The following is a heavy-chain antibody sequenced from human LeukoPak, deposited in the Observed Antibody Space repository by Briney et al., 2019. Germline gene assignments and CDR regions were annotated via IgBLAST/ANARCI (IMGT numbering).Heavy chain of an antibody. D-gene: IGHD1-26*01. CDR2: ISSSSSYI. V-gene: IGHV3-21*01. Sequence: GGSLRLSCAASGFTFSSYSMNWVRRAPGKGPEWVSSISSSSSYIDYADSVKGRFTNSRDDAKNSLYLQMNSLRAEDTAVYYCARAIVGATKPGLYYFDYWGQGTLVTVSS. CDR1: GFTFSSYS. CDR3: ARAIVGATKPGLYYFDY. J-gene: IGHJ4*02.